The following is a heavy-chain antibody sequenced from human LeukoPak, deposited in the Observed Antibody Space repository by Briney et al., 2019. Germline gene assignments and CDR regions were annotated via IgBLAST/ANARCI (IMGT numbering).Heavy chain of an antibody. Sequence: ASVKVSCKASGYTFTSYGIGWVRQAPGQGLEWMGWISAYNGNTNYAQKLQGRVTMTTDTSTSTAYMELRSLRSDDTAVYYCARESEPITAANNWFDPWGQGTLVTVSS. CDR2: ISAYNGNT. CDR1: GYTFTSYG. D-gene: IGHD5-12*01. V-gene: IGHV1-18*01. CDR3: ARESEPITAANNWFDP. J-gene: IGHJ5*02.